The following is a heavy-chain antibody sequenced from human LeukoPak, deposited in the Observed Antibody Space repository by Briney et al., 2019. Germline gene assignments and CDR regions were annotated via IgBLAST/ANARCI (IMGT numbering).Heavy chain of an antibody. V-gene: IGHV3-30*14. CDR3: ARERGIRALYFDN. CDR2: TSSDGNK. D-gene: IGHD3-16*01. J-gene: IGHJ4*02. CDR1: GFTFSSYT. Sequence: GRSLRLSCATSGFTFSSYTMHWVGQAPGKGLEWVALTSSDGNKYFADSVQGRFTISRDNSRNTLYLQLDNLRPDDTALYYCARERGIRALYFDNWGQGTLVTVSS.